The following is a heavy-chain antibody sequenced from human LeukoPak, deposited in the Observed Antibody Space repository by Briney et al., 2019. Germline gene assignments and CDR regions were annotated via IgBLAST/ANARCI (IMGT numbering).Heavy chain of an antibody. Sequence: GGSLRLSCAASGFTVTRNYMTWVRQAPGKGLEWVSVTYSGGRTYYEDSVKGRFTISRDNSKNTLYLQMNSLRAGDTAVYYCARAAYSSTWYSRYFDLWGRGTLVTVSS. CDR1: GFTVTRNY. CDR3: ARAAYSSTWYSRYFDL. CDR2: TYSGGRT. V-gene: IGHV3-53*01. J-gene: IGHJ2*01. D-gene: IGHD6-13*01.